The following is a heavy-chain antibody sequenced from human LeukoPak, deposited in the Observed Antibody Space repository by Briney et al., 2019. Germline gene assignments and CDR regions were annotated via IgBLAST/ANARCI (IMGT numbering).Heavy chain of an antibody. CDR2: IIPIFGTA. V-gene: IGHV1-69*13. CDR3: ARDRTPIVVVPAAIGRSKSGVGDYYYYYMDV. CDR1: GGTFSSYA. Sequence: SVKVSCKASGGTFSSYAISWVRQAPGQGLEWMGGIIPIFGTANYAQKFQGRVTITADESTSAAYMELSSLRSEDTAVYYCARDRTPIVVVPAAIGRSKSGVGDYYYYYMDVWGKGTTVTISS. J-gene: IGHJ6*03. D-gene: IGHD2-2*01.